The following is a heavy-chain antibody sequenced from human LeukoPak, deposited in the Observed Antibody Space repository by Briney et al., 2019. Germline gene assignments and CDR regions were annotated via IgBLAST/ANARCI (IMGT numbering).Heavy chain of an antibody. CDR2: IYHSGST. J-gene: IGHJ4*02. V-gene: IGHV4-38-2*01. D-gene: IGHD3-16*01. CDR1: GYSISSGYY. Sequence: KSSETLSLTCAVSGYSISSGYYWGWIRQPPGKGLERIGNIYHSGSTYYNPSLKSRVTISVDTSKNQFSLKLSSVTAADTAVYYCAQQSLRSPDYWGQGTLVTVSS. CDR3: AQQSLRSPDY.